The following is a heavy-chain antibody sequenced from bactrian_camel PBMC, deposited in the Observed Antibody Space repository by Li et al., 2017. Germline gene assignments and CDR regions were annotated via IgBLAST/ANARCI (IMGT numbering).Heavy chain of an antibody. D-gene: IGHD5*01. CDR3: ATDAVYGLGSPSN. CDR2: LYADGSNK. V-gene: IGHV3-2*01. Sequence: HVQLVESGGDLVQPGGSLRLSCVASGITFTTYYMAWVRQAPGKGLECVSSLYADGSNKYYAESVKGRFTISRDNAKNTVYLQMNSLKFEDTALYYCATDAVYGLGSPSNWGQGTQVTVS. CDR1: GITFTTYY. J-gene: IGHJ4*01.